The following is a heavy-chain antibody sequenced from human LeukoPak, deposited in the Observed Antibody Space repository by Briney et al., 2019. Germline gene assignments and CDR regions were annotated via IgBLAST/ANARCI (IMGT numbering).Heavy chain of an antibody. D-gene: IGHD6-13*01. Sequence: SETLSLTCTVSGGSISSYYWSWIRQPAGKGLEWIGRIYTSGSTNYNPSLKSRVTMSVDTSKNQFSLKLSSVTAADTAVYCCARDLGQQLVYYYYYMDVWGKGTTVTVSS. V-gene: IGHV4-4*07. CDR1: GGSISSYY. CDR2: IYTSGST. J-gene: IGHJ6*03. CDR3: ARDLGQQLVYYYYYMDV.